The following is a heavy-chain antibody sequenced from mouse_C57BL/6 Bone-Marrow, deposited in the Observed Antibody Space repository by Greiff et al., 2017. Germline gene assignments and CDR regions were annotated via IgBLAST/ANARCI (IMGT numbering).Heavy chain of an antibody. CDR3: ARSAYYGNYVYFDY. J-gene: IGHJ2*01. CDR1: GYAFSSSW. Sequence: VQLQQSGPELVKPGASVKISCKASGYAFSSSWMNWVKQRPGKGLEWIGRIYPGDGDTNYNGKFKGKATLTAYKSSSTAYMQLSSLTSEDSAVYFCARSAYYGNYVYFDYWGQGTTLTVSS. V-gene: IGHV1-82*01. CDR2: IYPGDGDT. D-gene: IGHD2-10*01.